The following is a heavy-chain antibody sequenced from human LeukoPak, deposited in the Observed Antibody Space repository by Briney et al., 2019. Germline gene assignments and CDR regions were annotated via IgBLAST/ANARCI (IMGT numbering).Heavy chain of an antibody. D-gene: IGHD1-20*01. CDR2: IKQDGSEK. CDR3: ARDMTGTTKGLGY. Sequence: GSLRLSCAASGFTFSSYWMSLVRQAPGKGLEWVANIKQDGSEKYYVDSVKGRFTISRDNAKNSLYLQMNSLRAEDTAVYYCARDMTGTTKGLGYWGQGTLVTVSS. CDR1: GFTFSSYW. V-gene: IGHV3-7*01. J-gene: IGHJ4*02.